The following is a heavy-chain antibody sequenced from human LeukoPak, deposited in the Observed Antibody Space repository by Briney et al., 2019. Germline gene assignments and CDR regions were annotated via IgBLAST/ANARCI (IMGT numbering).Heavy chain of an antibody. CDR3: ARLLVDTAMGTADFGY. V-gene: IGHV5-10-1*01. CDR2: IEPSDSYT. D-gene: IGHD5-18*01. Sequence: GESLRISSQGSGYSFTSYCISWARQIPGKGLEWMGRIEPSDSYTYYSPFFQGHVTISADKSISTAYLQWISLKASDTAMYYGARLLVDTAMGTADFGYWGQGTLVTVSS. CDR1: GYSFTSYC. J-gene: IGHJ4*02.